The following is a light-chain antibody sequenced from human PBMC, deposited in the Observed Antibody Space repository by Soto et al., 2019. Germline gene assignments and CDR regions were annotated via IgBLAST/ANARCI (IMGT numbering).Light chain of an antibody. V-gene: IGKV3-20*01. Sequence: EIVLTQSPGTLSLSPGERATLYCRASQSITNNYVAWYQQNPGRAHRLLIYGASSRATVIPDRSSGSWAGTDFTLTISRLEPEDFANYYQQQYGYLVTFGGGTKVDIK. CDR3: QQYGYLVT. CDR1: QSITNNY. CDR2: GAS. J-gene: IGKJ4*02.